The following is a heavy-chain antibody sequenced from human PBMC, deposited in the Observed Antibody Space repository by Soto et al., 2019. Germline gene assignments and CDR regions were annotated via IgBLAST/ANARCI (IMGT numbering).Heavy chain of an antibody. Sequence: QITLKESGPTLVKPTQPLTLTCTFSGFSLSTSGVGVGWIRQPPGKALEWLALIYWDDDKGYSPSLKSRPTNXKXXSKTQVVLTMTNMDPADTATYYCAHKLVPPHLFDYWGQGTLVTVSS. CDR3: AHKLVPPHLFDY. CDR2: IYWDDDK. J-gene: IGHJ4*02. CDR1: GFSLSTSGVG. V-gene: IGHV2-5*02. D-gene: IGHD6-6*01.